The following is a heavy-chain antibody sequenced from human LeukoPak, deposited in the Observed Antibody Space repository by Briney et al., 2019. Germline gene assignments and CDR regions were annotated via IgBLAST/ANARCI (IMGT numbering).Heavy chain of an antibody. D-gene: IGHD3-3*01. J-gene: IGHJ4*02. CDR2: ISGSGGST. CDR3: AKTGFLESDFDY. V-gene: IGHV3-23*01. CDR1: GFTFSSDA. Sequence: PGGSLRLSCAASGFTFSSDAMSWVRQAPGKGLEWVSAISGSGGSTYYADSVKGRFTISRDNSKNTLYLQMNSLRAEDTAVYYCAKTGFLESDFDYWGQGTLVTVSS.